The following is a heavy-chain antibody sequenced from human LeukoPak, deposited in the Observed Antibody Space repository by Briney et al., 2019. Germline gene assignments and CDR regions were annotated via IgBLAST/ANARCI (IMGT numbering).Heavy chain of an antibody. Sequence: SQTLSLTCTVSGGSISSGDYYWSWIRQPPGKDLEWIGYIYYSGSTYYNPSLKSRVTISVDTSKNQFSLKLSSVTAADTAVYYCAREGCSGGSCYSSVLQSGALFDPWGQGTLVTVSS. V-gene: IGHV4-30-4*01. J-gene: IGHJ5*02. CDR2: IYYSGST. CDR3: AREGCSGGSCYSSVLQSGALFDP. D-gene: IGHD2-15*01. CDR1: GGSISSGDYY.